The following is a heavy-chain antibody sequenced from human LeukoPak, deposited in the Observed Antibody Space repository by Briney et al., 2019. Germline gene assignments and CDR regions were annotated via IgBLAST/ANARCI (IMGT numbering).Heavy chain of an antibody. J-gene: IGHJ5*02. CDR1: GGSISSSSYY. CDR3: ARDRGIAAAGWVRWFDP. CDR2: IYYSGST. V-gene: IGHV4-39*07. D-gene: IGHD6-13*01. Sequence: SETLSLTCTVSGGSISSSSYYWGWIRQPPGKGLEWIGSIYYSGSTYYNPSLKSRVTISVDTSKNQFSLKLSSVTAADTAVYYCARDRGIAAAGWVRWFDPWGQGTLVTVSS.